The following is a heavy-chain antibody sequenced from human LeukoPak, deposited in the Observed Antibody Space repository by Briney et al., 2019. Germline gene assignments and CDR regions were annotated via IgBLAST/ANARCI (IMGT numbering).Heavy chain of an antibody. CDR3: ARAYYGSGSYYQQRFDY. CDR2: ISSSSSYI. Sequence: GGSLRLSCAASGFTFSSYSMNCVRQAPGKGLEWVSSISSSSSYIYYADSVKGRFTISRDNAKNSLYLQMNSLRAEDTAVYYCARAYYGSGSYYQQRFDYWGQGTLVTVSS. D-gene: IGHD3-10*01. CDR1: GFTFSSYS. J-gene: IGHJ4*02. V-gene: IGHV3-21*01.